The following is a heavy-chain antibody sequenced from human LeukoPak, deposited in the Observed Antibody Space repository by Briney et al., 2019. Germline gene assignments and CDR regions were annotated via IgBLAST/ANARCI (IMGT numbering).Heavy chain of an antibody. V-gene: IGHV4-30-4*01. CDR1: SDSISSGDYY. Sequence: SETLSLTCTVSSDSISSGDYYWSWIRQPAGKGLEFIGYINKKGGTFYNPPLKSRVSISIDTSKNQFSLKPTSVTAADTAVYFCAREHKSYGDYPYYFDSWGQGTLVTVSS. D-gene: IGHD4-17*01. J-gene: IGHJ4*02. CDR3: AREHKSYGDYPYYFDS. CDR2: INKKGGT.